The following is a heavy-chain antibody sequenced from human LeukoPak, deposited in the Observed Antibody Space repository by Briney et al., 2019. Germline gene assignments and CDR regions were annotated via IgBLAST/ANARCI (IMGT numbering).Heavy chain of an antibody. J-gene: IGHJ4*02. CDR3: ARHLAYFDY. CDR2: IIPIFGTS. V-gene: IGHV1-69*06. CDR1: GGTFISYA. D-gene: IGHD5-12*01. Sequence: AVQETCKSCGGTFISYAFSWVGQAPGREGEWMGGIIPIFGTSNNEQKFQGRVTITADKSTSTAYMKRSSLRSTDTAVYYCARHLAYFDYWGQGNLVTVSS.